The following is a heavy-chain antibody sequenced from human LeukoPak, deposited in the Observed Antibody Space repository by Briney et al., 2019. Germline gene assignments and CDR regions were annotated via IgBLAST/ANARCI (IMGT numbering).Heavy chain of an antibody. J-gene: IGHJ4*02. Sequence: APVQVSCKVSGYALTELSMHWVRQAPGKGFEWMGGIDPKDGETIYAQTFQGRVTMTDDTSTDTAYMELSGLTSEDTALYYCAGDVLVSGGSYYHGYWGQGTLVTVSS. CDR1: GYALTELS. D-gene: IGHD3-3*02. V-gene: IGHV1-24*01. CDR3: AGDVLVSGGSYYHGY. CDR2: IDPKDGET.